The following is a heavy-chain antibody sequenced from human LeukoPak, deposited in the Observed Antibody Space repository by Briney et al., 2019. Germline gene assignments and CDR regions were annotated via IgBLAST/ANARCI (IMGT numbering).Heavy chain of an antibody. J-gene: IGHJ4*02. D-gene: IGHD2-21*01. Sequence: GGSLRLSCATSGFKFETYNFNWVRQAPGKGLEWVATIRSYSSYIHYGDSVKGRFTISRDDAKKSLYLQMNSLRAEDTAVYYCARIKSQGVVVPLLRSTYYFDYWGQGTLVTVSS. CDR2: IRSYSSYI. CDR3: ARIKSQGVVVPLLRSTYYFDY. CDR1: GFKFETYN. V-gene: IGHV3-21*01.